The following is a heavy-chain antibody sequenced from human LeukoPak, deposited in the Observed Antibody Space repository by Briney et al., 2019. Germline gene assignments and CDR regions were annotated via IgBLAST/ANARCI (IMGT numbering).Heavy chain of an antibody. CDR3: AGLFYYCSRSSFDY. CDR2: IYTSGST. Sequence: SETLSLTCTVSGGSISSYYWSWVRQPAGKGLEWIGRIYTSGSTNYNPSLKSRVTMSVDTSKNQFSLKLSSVTAADTAVYYCAGLFYYCSRSSFDYWGQGTLVTVSS. V-gene: IGHV4-4*07. D-gene: IGHD3-10*01. J-gene: IGHJ4*02. CDR1: GGSISSYY.